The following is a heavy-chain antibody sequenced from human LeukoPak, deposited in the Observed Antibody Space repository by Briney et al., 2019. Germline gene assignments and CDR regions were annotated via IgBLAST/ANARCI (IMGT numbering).Heavy chain of an antibody. J-gene: IGHJ4*02. CDR1: GGTFSSYD. V-gene: IGHV1-69*04. CDR3: ARGPKGYSFDY. Sequence: SVKVSCKAPGGTFSSYDISWVRQAPGQGLEWMGRIIPILGIANYAQKFQGRVTITADESTSTAYMELSSLRSEDTAVYYCARGPKGYSFDYWGQGTLVTVSS. CDR2: IIPILGIA.